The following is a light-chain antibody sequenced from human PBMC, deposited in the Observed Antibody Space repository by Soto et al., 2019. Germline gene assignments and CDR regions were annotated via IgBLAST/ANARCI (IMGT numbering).Light chain of an antibody. CDR3: QQTYSTPST. Sequence: DIQMTQSPSSLSASVGDRITITCRASQTISNFLNWYHQRPGKAPKLLIFGASSLQSGVPSKFTGSGSGTDFTLTISDLQPEDFATYYCQQTYSTPSTFGQGTNLEIK. V-gene: IGKV1-39*01. J-gene: IGKJ2*01. CDR2: GAS. CDR1: QTISNF.